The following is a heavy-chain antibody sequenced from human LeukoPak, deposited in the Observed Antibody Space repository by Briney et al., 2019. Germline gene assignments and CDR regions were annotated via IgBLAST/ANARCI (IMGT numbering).Heavy chain of an antibody. V-gene: IGHV4-4*07. CDR3: ARGFGAARTGSDAFDI. Sequence: SETLSLTCTASGGSISNYYWSWIRQPAGKGLEWIGRIYTSGSTNYNPSLKSRVTMSVDTSKNQFSLKLSSVTAADTAVYYCARGFGAARTGSDAFDIWGQGTMVTVSS. D-gene: IGHD6-6*01. CDR1: GGSISNYY. CDR2: IYTSGST. J-gene: IGHJ3*02.